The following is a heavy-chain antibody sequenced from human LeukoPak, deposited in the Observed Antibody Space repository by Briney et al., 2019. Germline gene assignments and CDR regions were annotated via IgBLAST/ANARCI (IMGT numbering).Heavy chain of an antibody. CDR2: IYHSGGT. Sequence: KASQTLSLTCAVSGGSISSGGYSWSWIRQPPGKGLEWIGYIYHSGGTYYNPSLKSRVTISVDRSKNQFSLKLSSVTAADTAVYYCARYDRDQLLYAFDIWGQGTMVTVSS. D-gene: IGHD2-2*01. J-gene: IGHJ3*02. CDR3: ARYDRDQLLYAFDI. CDR1: GGSISSGGYS. V-gene: IGHV4-30-2*01.